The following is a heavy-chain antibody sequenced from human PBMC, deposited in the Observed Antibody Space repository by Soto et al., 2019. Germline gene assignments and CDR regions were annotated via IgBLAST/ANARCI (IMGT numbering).Heavy chain of an antibody. CDR1: GGSFSGYQ. J-gene: IGHJ6*03. CDR2: INDSGNI. D-gene: IGHD3-10*01. Sequence: QVQLQQWGAGLLKPSETLSLTCAVYGGSFSGYQWSWIRQTPGKGLEWIGEINDSGNINYNPSLKSRVDILMDTAKKQISLKLSSVTVADTAVYYCARGLILWFGELSRRGGYYYYMDVWGKGTTVTVSS. V-gene: IGHV4-34*01. CDR3: ARGLILWFGELSRRGGYYYYMDV.